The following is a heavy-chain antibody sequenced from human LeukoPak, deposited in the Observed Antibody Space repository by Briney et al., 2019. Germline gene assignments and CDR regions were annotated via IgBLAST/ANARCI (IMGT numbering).Heavy chain of an antibody. D-gene: IGHD6-13*01. V-gene: IGHV4-59*01. J-gene: IGHJ3*02. CDR1: GGSISSYY. CDR2: IYYSGST. Sequence: KTSETLSLTCTVSGGSISSYYWSWIRQPPGKGLEWIGYIYYSGSTNYNPSLKSRVTISVDTSKNQFSLKLSSVTAADTAVYYCARAGIAAAGDAFDIWGQGTMVTVSS. CDR3: ARAGIAAAGDAFDI.